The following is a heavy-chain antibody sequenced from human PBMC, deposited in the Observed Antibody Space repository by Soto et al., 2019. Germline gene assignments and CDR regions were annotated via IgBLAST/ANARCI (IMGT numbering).Heavy chain of an antibody. CDR2: IPSRGRP. CDR3: ARGTYSGYDFGL. J-gene: IGHJ5*02. CDR1: GASVAGGSYY. D-gene: IGHD5-12*01. V-gene: IGHV4-30-4*01. Sequence: SETLSLTCSVSGASVAGGSYYWSWVRQPPGKGLEWIGYIPSRGRPFYNPSLTSRGTISADTSKNQLSLQLTSVTAADTAVYYCARGTYSGYDFGLWGQGTLVTVSS.